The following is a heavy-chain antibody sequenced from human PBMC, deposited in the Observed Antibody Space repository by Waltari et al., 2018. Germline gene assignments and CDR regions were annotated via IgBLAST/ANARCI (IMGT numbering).Heavy chain of an antibody. J-gene: IGHJ4*02. V-gene: IGHV3-49*04. CDR3: TRVLRYCDWSTKDY. CDR1: IIYFGDYV. D-gene: IGHD3-9*01. Sequence: EVLLVESGGGMVQPGRSRALSCAAHIIYFGDYVTPWVRQAPGKGREWVGFIRIKAYGETTEYAASVKGRFIISRDDSRSIAYLQMNSLKTEDTAVYYCTRVLRYCDWSTKDYWGQGTLVTVSS. CDR2: IRIKAYGETT.